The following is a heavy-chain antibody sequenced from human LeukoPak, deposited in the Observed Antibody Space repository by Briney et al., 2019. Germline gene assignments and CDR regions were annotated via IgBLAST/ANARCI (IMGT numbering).Heavy chain of an antibody. CDR1: GYTFTDLTEYY. J-gene: IGHJ4*02. CDR2: INPNNGGT. CDR3: ARRLGGSSEGYEF. Sequence: ASVKVSCKASGYTFTDLTEYYIHWVRQAPGQGLEWMGWINPNNGGTKYAQKFQGRVTMTRDMSMNTAYMELSSLTFDDTAVYYCARRLGGSSEGYEFWGQGPLVTVSS. V-gene: IGHV1-2*02. D-gene: IGHD1-26*01.